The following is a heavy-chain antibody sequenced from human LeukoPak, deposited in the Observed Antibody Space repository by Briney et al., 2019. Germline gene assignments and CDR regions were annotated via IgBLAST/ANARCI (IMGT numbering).Heavy chain of an antibody. D-gene: IGHD6-6*01. CDR3: AKTGLYSSSSRGYFDY. CDR1: GFTFSSHW. V-gene: IGHV3-74*01. J-gene: IGHJ4*02. CDR2: INRDGSST. Sequence: PGGSLRLSCAASGFTFSSHWMHWVRLAPGKGLVWVSRINRDGSSTNYADSVKGRFTISRDNAKNTLYLQMNNLRAEDTAIYYCAKTGLYSSSSRGYFDYWGQGTLVTVSS.